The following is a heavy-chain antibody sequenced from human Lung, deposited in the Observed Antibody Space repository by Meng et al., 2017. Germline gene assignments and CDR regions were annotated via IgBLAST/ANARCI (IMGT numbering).Heavy chain of an antibody. CDR2: ISWNSGSI. D-gene: IGHD6-19*01. CDR1: GFTFDDYA. CDR3: AKDYGQWLLDAFDI. V-gene: IGHV3-9*03. Sequence: GGSLRLSCAAAGFTFDDYAMHWVRQAPGKGLVWVSGISWNSGSIGYADSVKGRFTISRDNAKNSLYLQMNSLRAEDMALYYCAKDYGQWLLDAFDIWGQGTMVTVSS. J-gene: IGHJ3*02.